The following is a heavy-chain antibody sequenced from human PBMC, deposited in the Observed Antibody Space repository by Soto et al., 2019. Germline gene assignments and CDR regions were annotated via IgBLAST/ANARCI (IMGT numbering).Heavy chain of an antibody. J-gene: IGHJ6*02. D-gene: IGHD2-21*01. V-gene: IGHV3-30*04. CDR3: ARGAMVIPPDYYYGMDV. Sequence: GGSLRLSCAASGFTFSSYAMHWVRQAPGKGLEWVAVIAYDGRNKYYTDSVKGRFTISRDNSKNTLYLQMSSLRIEDTVVYYCARGAMVIPPDYYYGMDVWGQGTTVTVSS. CDR2: IAYDGRNK. CDR1: GFTFSSYA.